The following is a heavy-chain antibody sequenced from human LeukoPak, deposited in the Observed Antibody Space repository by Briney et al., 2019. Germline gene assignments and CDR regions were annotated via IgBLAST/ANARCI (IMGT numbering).Heavy chain of an antibody. CDR1: GYTFTSYH. Sequence: ASVKVSCKTSGYTFTSYHMHWVRQAPGQGLEWVAIIKSTGDTTVYAQKFQGRVTVTRDTSTSTVYMDLGSLSSEDTAVYYCVRAPTGEGRLDFDYWGQGTLVTVSS. J-gene: IGHJ4*02. CDR3: VRAPTGEGRLDFDY. D-gene: IGHD3-10*01. V-gene: IGHV1-46*01. CDR2: IKSTGDTT.